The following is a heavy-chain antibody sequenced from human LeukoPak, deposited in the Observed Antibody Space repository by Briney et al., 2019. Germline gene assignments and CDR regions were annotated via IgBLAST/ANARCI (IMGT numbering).Heavy chain of an antibody. V-gene: IGHV3-21*01. Sequence: PGGSLRLSCAASGFTFSSYSMNWVRQAPGKGLEWVSSISSSSSYIYYADSEKGRFTISRDNAKNSLYLQMNSLRAEDTAVYYCARNLWFGEFQAFDIWGQGTMVTVSS. J-gene: IGHJ3*02. CDR2: ISSSSSYI. D-gene: IGHD3-10*01. CDR1: GFTFSSYS. CDR3: ARNLWFGEFQAFDI.